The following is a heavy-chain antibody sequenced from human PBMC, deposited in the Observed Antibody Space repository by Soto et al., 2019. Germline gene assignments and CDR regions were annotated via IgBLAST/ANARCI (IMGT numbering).Heavy chain of an antibody. J-gene: IGHJ5*02. Sequence: SETLSLTCAVSGGSISSGGYSWNWIRQPLGKGLEWIGYIYHSGSTYYNPSLKSRVTISVDKSKNQFSLKLTSVTAAVAAVYFCARDQLEGNWFDPWGQGTLVTVSS. CDR2: IYHSGST. V-gene: IGHV4-30-2*01. CDR1: GGSISSGGYS. CDR3: ARDQLEGNWFDP. D-gene: IGHD1-1*01.